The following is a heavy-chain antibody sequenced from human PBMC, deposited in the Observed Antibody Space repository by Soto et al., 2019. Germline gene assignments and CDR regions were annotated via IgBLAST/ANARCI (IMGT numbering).Heavy chain of an antibody. V-gene: IGHV1-2*02. CDR1: GYIVTGYY. D-gene: IGHD3-10*01. CDR2: INPNSGAT. Sequence: ASVKVSCKASGYIVTGYYLHWVRQAPGQGLEWMGWINPNSGATKYAQKFQGRLTMTRDTSINTTYMDPSRLTSDDTAVYFCARKADMRTWYGEDWFDHWGQGTLVTVYS. J-gene: IGHJ5*02. CDR3: ARKADMRTWYGEDWFDH.